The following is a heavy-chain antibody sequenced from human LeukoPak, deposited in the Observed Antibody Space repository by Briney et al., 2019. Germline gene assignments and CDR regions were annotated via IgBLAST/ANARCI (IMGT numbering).Heavy chain of an antibody. Sequence: SETLSLTCTVSGGSISSYYWSWIRQPPGKGLEWIGYIYYSGSTNYNPSLKSRVTISVDTSKNQFSLKLSSVTAADTAVYYCARGDGYLNAFDIWGQGTLVTVSS. V-gene: IGHV4-59*01. J-gene: IGHJ3*02. CDR1: GGSISSYY. CDR2: IYYSGST. CDR3: ARGDGYLNAFDI. D-gene: IGHD5-24*01.